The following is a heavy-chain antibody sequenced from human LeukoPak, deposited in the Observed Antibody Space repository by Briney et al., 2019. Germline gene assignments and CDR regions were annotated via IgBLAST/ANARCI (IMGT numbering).Heavy chain of an antibody. CDR3: AIRPETTGTTSYFDY. CDR1: GGSFNFYY. D-gene: IGHD1-1*01. CDR2: INHSGST. Sequence: SGTLSLTCTVFGGSFNFYYWSWIRQPPGKGLEWIGEINHSGSTNYNPSLKSRVTISVDTSKNQFSLKLSSVTAADTAVYYCAIRPETTGTTSYFDYWGQGTLVTVSS. V-gene: IGHV4-34*01. J-gene: IGHJ4*02.